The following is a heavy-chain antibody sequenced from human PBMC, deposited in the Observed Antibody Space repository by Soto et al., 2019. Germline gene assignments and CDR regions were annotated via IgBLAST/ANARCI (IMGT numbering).Heavy chain of an antibody. CDR3: ATHLPNY. J-gene: IGHJ4*02. CDR1: GFTFSLYS. CDR2: ISRSSTGT. Sequence: EVQLVESGGGLVQPGGSLRLSCAASGFTFSLYSMSWVRQAPGKGLEWVSYISRSSTGTYYADSVKGRFTISRDNAKNTLYLQMNSLRAEDTAVYYCATHLPNYWGQGTLVTVSS. V-gene: IGHV3-21*02.